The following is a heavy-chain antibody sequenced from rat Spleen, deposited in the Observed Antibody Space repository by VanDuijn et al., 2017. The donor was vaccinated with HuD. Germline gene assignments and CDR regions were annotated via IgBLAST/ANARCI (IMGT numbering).Heavy chain of an antibody. CDR2: ISTGGGST. CDR1: GFSFSDSD. J-gene: IGHJ2*01. CDR3: TTDGGGYKDYFDY. Sequence: EVKLVESGGGLVQPGGSLSLSCTASGFSFSDSDMAWVRQAPAKGLEWVASISTGGGSTYYRDSVKGRFTISRDNAKSTLYLQMDSLGSEDTATYYCTTDGGGYKDYFDYWGQGVMVTVSS. V-gene: IGHV5-27*01. D-gene: IGHD1-11*01.